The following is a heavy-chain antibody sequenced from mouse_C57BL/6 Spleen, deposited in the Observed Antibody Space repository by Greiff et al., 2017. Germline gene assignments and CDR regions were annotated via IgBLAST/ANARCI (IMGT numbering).Heavy chain of an antibody. Sequence: VQLQQSGAELARPGASVKLSCKASGYTFTSHGISWVKQRTGQGLEWIGEMYPRSGNNYYNEKLKGKAILTADKSSSTEFMELRSLTSEDSAVYFCARVGYYGSSYWYFDVWGTGTTVTVSS. CDR3: ARVGYYGSSYWYFDV. V-gene: IGHV1-81*01. CDR1: GYTFTSHG. J-gene: IGHJ1*03. CDR2: MYPRSGNN. D-gene: IGHD1-1*01.